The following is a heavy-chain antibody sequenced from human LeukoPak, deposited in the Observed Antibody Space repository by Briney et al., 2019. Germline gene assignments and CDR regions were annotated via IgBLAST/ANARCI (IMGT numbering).Heavy chain of an antibody. Sequence: GGSLRLSCAASGFTFNNAWISWVRQAPGKGLEWVGRIKSKTDGGTTDYAAPVKGRFTISRDDSKNTLYLQMNSLKTEDTAVYYCSTRLGYCSSTSCPNAFDIWGQGTMVTVSS. D-gene: IGHD2-2*01. CDR2: IKSKTDGGTT. V-gene: IGHV3-15*01. CDR1: GFTFNNAW. CDR3: STRLGYCSSTSCPNAFDI. J-gene: IGHJ3*02.